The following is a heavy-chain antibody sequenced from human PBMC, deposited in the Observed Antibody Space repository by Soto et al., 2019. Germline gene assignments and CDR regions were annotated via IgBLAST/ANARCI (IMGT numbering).Heavy chain of an antibody. V-gene: IGHV3-21*01. CDR3: ARSSGYSSGWYYYHYYGMDV. J-gene: IGHJ6*02. CDR1: GFTFSSYS. CDR2: ISSSSSYI. D-gene: IGHD6-19*01. Sequence: LRLSCAASGFTFSSYSLNWVRQAPGKRLEWVSSISSSSSYIYYADSVKGRFTISRDNAKNSLYLQMKSLRAEDTAVYYCARSSGYSSGWYYYHYYGMDVWGQGTTVTASS.